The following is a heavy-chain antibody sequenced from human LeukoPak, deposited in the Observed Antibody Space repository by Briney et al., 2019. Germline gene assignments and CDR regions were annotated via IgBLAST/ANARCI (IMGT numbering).Heavy chain of an antibody. CDR2: IYPGDSDT. CDR1: GYSFTSYW. CDR3: ARRAHYYDSSGYYEFDY. D-gene: IGHD3-22*01. J-gene: IGHJ4*02. Sequence: GESLKISCKGSGYSFTSYWIGWVRQMPGKGLEWMGIIYPGDSDTRYSPSFQGQITISADKSISTAYLQWSSLKASDTAMYYRARRAHYYDSSGYYEFDYWGQGTLVTVSS. V-gene: IGHV5-51*01.